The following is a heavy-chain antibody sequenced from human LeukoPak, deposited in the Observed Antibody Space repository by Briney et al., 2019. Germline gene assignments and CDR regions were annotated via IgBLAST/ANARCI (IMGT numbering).Heavy chain of an antibody. CDR1: RGSISTYY. V-gene: IGHV4-59*01. Sequence: SETLSLTCTVSRGSISTYYWNWIRQPPGKGLEWIGYIYYTGTTDYNPSLKSRVTMSVDTSKSQFSLKLSSVTTADTAVYYCARGGRTTYMVRGVMAYWGQGTLVTVSS. CDR3: ARGGRTTYMVRGVMAY. CDR2: IYYTGTT. D-gene: IGHD3-10*01. J-gene: IGHJ4*02.